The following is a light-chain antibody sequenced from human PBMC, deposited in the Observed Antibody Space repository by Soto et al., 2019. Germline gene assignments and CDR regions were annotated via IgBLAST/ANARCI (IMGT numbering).Light chain of an antibody. Sequence: EVVMTQSPATLSVSPGERATLSCRASESVSRNLAWYQQKPGQAPRLLIYDASTRATGIPDRFSGSGSGMDFTLTISSLEPEDFAVYYCQQRSNWPPITFGQGTRLE. CDR1: ESVSRN. J-gene: IGKJ5*01. CDR2: DAS. V-gene: IGKV3-11*01. CDR3: QQRSNWPPIT.